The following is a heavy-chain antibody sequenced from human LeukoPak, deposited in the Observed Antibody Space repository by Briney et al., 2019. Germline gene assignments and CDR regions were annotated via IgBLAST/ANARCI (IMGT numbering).Heavy chain of an antibody. D-gene: IGHD1-26*01. CDR2: ISTYNGHT. CDR1: GYTLSELS. J-gene: IGHJ6*02. V-gene: IGHV1-18*01. Sequence: ASVKVSCKVSGYTLSELSMHWVRQAPGQGLEWMGYISTYNGHTNYAQKLQGRVTMTTDTSTSTAYMELRSLRSDDTAVYYCARDGTSTMDVWGQGTTVTVSS. CDR3: ARDGTSTMDV.